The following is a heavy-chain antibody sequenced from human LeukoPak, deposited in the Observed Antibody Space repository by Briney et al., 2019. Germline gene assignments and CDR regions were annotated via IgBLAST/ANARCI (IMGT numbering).Heavy chain of an antibody. V-gene: IGHV4-38-2*01. D-gene: IGHD3-22*01. CDR3: ARGFRSRAGYYDSRTYNFDH. CDR2: IHHSGST. J-gene: IGHJ4*02. Sequence: SETLSLTRAVSGYSIISDYYWGWIRQPPGKGLEWIGNIHHSGSTFYNPSLKSRVTISVDTSKNQLSLKLSSVTAADTAVYYCARGFRSRAGYYDSRTYNFDHWGQGTLVTVSS. CDR1: GYSIISDYY.